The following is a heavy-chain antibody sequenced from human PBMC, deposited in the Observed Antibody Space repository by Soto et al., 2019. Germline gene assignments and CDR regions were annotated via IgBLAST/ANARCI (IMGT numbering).Heavy chain of an antibody. D-gene: IGHD6-13*01. V-gene: IGHV3-23*01. CDR3: AKDQAAGGTISRYFQD. J-gene: IGHJ1*01. CDR1: GFTFSSYA. CDR2: ISGGGGTT. Sequence: PGGSLRLSCEASGFTFSSYAMSWVRQAPGKGLEWVSGISGGGGTTYYADSVKGRFTISRDNSKNTLYLQVNSLRAEDTAVYYCAKDQAAGGTISRYFQDWGQGTLVTVS.